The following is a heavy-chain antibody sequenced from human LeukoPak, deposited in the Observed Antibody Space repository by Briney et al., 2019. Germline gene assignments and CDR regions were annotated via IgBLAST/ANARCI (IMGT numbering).Heavy chain of an antibody. CDR3: ARSRGDYCYGMDV. CDR2: ISYDGSNK. D-gene: IGHD3-10*01. Sequence: GRSLRLSCAASGFTFSSYAMHWVRQAPGKGLEWVAVISYDGSNKYYADSVKGRFTISRDNSKNTLYLQMNSLTAEDTAVYYCARSRGDYCYGMDVWGQGTTVTVSS. J-gene: IGHJ6*01. CDR1: GFTFSSYA. V-gene: IGHV3-30*04.